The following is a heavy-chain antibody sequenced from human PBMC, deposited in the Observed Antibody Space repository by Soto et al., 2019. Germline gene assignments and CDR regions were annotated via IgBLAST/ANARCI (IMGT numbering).Heavy chain of an antibody. J-gene: IGHJ6*02. CDR1: GGSSSGYY. D-gene: IGHD2-2*01. V-gene: IGHV4-34*01. CDR3: ARIMLVPAARRNYYYYYGMDV. Sequence: SETLSLTCAVYGGSSSGYYWSWIRQPPGKGLEWIGEINHSGSTNYNPSLKSRVTISVDTSKNQFSLKLSSVTAADTAVYYCARIMLVPAARRNYYYYYGMDVWGQGTTVTVSS. CDR2: INHSGST.